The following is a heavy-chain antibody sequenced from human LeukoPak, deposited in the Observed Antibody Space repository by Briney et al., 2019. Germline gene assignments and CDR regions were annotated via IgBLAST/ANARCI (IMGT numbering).Heavy chain of an antibody. D-gene: IGHD4/OR15-4a*01. CDR2: IYYTGTT. V-gene: IGHV4-59*01. CDR1: GGSISHYY. J-gene: IGHJ6*02. CDR3: AREDPQTKVPEGMDV. Sequence: LETLSLTCTVSGGSISHYYWSWIRQPPGKGPEWIGYIYYTGTTNYNPSLKSRVTISVDASKNQFSLKLNSVTAADTAVYYCAREDPQTKVPEGMDVWGQGTTVTVSS.